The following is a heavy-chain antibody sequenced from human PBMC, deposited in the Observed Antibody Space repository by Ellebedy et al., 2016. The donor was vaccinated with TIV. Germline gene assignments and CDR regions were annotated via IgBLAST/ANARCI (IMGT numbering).Heavy chain of an antibody. CDR3: RPGHYSDA. CDR2: LTADGRST. Sequence: GGSLRLSXAASGFSLSNSFMSWIRQAPGKGLEWAPTLTADGRSTYFADSVKGRFTISRDNSKNTVYLQMNSLRSEDTAVYYCRPGHYSDAWGQGTLVTVSS. V-gene: IGHV3-23*01. CDR1: GFSLSNSF. J-gene: IGHJ4*02.